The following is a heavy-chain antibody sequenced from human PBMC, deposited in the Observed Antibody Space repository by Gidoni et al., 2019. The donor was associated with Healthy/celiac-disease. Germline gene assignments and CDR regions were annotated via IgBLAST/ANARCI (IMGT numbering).Heavy chain of an antibody. CDR2: ISSSSSYI. J-gene: IGHJ1*01. CDR1: GFTFSSYS. D-gene: IGHD2-2*01. Sequence: EVQLVESGGGLVKPGGSLRLSCAASGFTFSSYSMNWVRQAPGKGLEWVSSISSSSSYIYYADSVKGRFTISRDNAKNSLYLQMNSLRAEDTAVYYCARDWCQVVPAWYFQHWGQGTLVTVSS. CDR3: ARDWCQVVPAWYFQH. V-gene: IGHV3-21*01.